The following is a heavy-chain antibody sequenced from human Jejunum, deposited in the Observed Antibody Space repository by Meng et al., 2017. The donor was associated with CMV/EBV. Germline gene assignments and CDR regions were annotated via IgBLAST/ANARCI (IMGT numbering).Heavy chain of an antibody. CDR1: GDIFTTYY. V-gene: IGHV1-46*01. J-gene: IGHJ5*02. Sequence: QVQLVQAGAEVRRPGASVKVSCKAYGDIFTTYYIQWVRQAPGQGLEWMGEIHPSGDTDYAQKFQGRVTMNTDTSTTTVYMELSSLRSEDTAMYYCARDPGGIPVDGDWFDPWGQGTLVTVSS. CDR2: IHPSGDT. D-gene: IGHD6-19*01. CDR3: ARDPGGIPVDGDWFDP.